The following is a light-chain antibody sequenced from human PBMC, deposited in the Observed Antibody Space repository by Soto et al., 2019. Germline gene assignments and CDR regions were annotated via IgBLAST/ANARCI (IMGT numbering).Light chain of an antibody. Sequence: EIVLTQSPGTLSLSPGERATLSCRASQSVSSIYLAWYQQKPGQAPRLLIYDVSSRATGIPDRFSGSGSGTDFTLTISRLEPEDFAVYYCQQSGSSPGTFGQGTKMEIK. CDR1: QSVSSIY. CDR2: DVS. J-gene: IGKJ1*01. V-gene: IGKV3-20*01. CDR3: QQSGSSPGT.